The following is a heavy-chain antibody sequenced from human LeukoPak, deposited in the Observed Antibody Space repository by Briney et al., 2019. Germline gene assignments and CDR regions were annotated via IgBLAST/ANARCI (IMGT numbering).Heavy chain of an antibody. V-gene: IGHV1-2*02. CDR3: ARGPYSTSPRFDY. CDR1: GYSFTGYY. D-gene: IGHD6-6*01. Sequence: GASVKVSCKASGYSFTGYYMHWVRQAPGQGLEWMGWINPNSGGTHYAQKFQGRVTMTRDTSISTAYMELSSLRSDDTAIYYCARGPYSTSPRFDYWGQGTLVTVSS. CDR2: INPNSGGT. J-gene: IGHJ4*02.